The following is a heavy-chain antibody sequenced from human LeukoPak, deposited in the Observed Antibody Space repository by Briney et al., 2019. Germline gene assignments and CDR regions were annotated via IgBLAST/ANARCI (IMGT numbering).Heavy chain of an antibody. CDR1: GFTFGSFS. Sequence: GSLRLSCAASGFTFGSFSMHWVRQAPGKGLEWVAFIRYDGSNKYYADSVKGRFTISRDNSKNTLYLQMNSLRAEDTAVYYCARENGVSYFYMDVWGKGTTVTVSS. CDR2: IRYDGSNK. J-gene: IGHJ6*03. D-gene: IGHD1-1*01. V-gene: IGHV3-30*02. CDR3: ARENGVSYFYMDV.